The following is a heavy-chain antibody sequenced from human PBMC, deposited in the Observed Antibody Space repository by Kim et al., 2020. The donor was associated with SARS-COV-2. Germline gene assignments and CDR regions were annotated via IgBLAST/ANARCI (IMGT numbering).Heavy chain of an antibody. CDR3: ARSESWFGESLRNGPRVRYGMDV. D-gene: IGHD3-10*01. CDR2: INHSGST. Sequence: SETLSLTCAVYGGSFSGYYWSWIRQPPGKGLEWIGEINHSGSTNYNPSLKSRVTISVDTSKNQFSLKLSSVTAADTAVYYCARSESWFGESLRNGPRVRYGMDVWGQGTTVTVSS. CDR1: GGSFSGYY. V-gene: IGHV4-34*01. J-gene: IGHJ6*02.